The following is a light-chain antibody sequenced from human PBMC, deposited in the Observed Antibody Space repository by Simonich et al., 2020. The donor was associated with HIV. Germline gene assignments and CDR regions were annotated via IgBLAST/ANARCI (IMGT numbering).Light chain of an antibody. CDR1: SSDVGSYNL. V-gene: IGLV2-14*02. CDR2: EVS. CDR3: SSYAGSNMVV. Sequence: QSALTQPASVSGSPGQSITISCTGTSSDVGSYNLVSWYQQHPGKAPKLMIYEVSKRPSGVPDRFSGSKSGNTASLTVSGLQAEDEADYYCSSYAGSNMVVFGGGTKLTVL. J-gene: IGLJ2*01.